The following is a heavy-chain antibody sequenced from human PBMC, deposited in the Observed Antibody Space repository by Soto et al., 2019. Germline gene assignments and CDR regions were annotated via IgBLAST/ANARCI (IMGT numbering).Heavy chain of an antibody. CDR3: ARGMVLEWLSSFDY. V-gene: IGHV4-34*01. Sequence: QVQLQQWGAGLLKPSETLSLTCAVYGGSFSGYYWSWIRQPPGKGLEWIGEINHSGSTNYNPSLKSRVTISVDTSKNQFSLMLSSVTAADTAVYYCARGMVLEWLSSFDYWGQGTLVSVSS. CDR2: INHSGST. CDR1: GGSFSGYY. D-gene: IGHD3-3*01. J-gene: IGHJ4*02.